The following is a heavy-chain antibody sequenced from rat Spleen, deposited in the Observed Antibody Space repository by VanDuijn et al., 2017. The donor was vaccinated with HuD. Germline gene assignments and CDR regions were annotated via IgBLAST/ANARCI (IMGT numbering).Heavy chain of an antibody. CDR2: ISSGGGST. Sequence: EVQLVESGGGLVQPGRSMKLSCAASGFSVSTFYMAWVRRAPTRGLEWVTSISSGGGSTYYRDSVKGRFTISRDNAKNTQYLQMDSLRSKDTATYYCARHTFPYYFDYWGQGVVVTVSS. V-gene: IGHV5-25*01. J-gene: IGHJ2*01. D-gene: IGHD2-5*01. CDR1: GFSVSTFY. CDR3: ARHTFPYYFDY.